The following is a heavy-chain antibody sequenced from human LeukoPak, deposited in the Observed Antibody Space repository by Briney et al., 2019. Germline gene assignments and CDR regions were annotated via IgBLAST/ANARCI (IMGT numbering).Heavy chain of an antibody. CDR2: ISYDGSNK. J-gene: IGHJ4*02. Sequence: SLRLSCAASGFTFSSYAMHWVRQAPGKGLEWVAVISYDGSNKYYADSVKGRFTISRDNSKNTLYLQMNSLRAEDTAVYYCARDPRYGDPPDYWGQGTLVTVSS. CDR1: GFTFSSYA. CDR3: ARDPRYGDPPDY. V-gene: IGHV3-30*04. D-gene: IGHD4-17*01.